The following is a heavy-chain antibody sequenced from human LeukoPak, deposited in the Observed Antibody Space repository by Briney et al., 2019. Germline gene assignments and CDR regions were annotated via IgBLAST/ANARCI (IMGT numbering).Heavy chain of an antibody. CDR2: INPNSGGT. CDR1: GYTFTCYY. CDR3: ARVMVRGVMVDY. D-gene: IGHD3-10*01. J-gene: IGHJ4*02. Sequence: ASVKVSCKASGYTFTCYYMHWVRQAPGQGLEWMGWINPNSGGTNYAQKFQGRVTMTRDTSISTAYMELSRLRSDDTAVYYCARVMVRGVMVDYWGQGTLVTVSS. V-gene: IGHV1-2*02.